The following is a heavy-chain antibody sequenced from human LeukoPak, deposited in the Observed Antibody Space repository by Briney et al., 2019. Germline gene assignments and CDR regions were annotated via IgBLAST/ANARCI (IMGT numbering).Heavy chain of an antibody. V-gene: IGHV1-69*04. CDR3: ARDGAPSGSYSHFDS. CDR2: IIPILGIA. Sequence: SVKVSCKASGGTFSGYAISWVRQAPGQGLEWMGRIIPILGIANYAQKFQGRVTITADKSTSTAYMELSSLRSEDTAVYYCARDGAPSGSYSHFDSWGQGTLVTVSS. D-gene: IGHD1-26*01. J-gene: IGHJ4*02. CDR1: GGTFSGYA.